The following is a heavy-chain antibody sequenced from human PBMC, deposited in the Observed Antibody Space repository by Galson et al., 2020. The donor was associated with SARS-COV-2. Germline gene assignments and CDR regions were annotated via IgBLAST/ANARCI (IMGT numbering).Heavy chain of an antibody. CDR2: IYPGDSDT. V-gene: IGHV5-51*01. CDR3: ARRGQFLDY. Sequence: GESLKISCKVSGYSFTTYNTRYWIAWVRQMPGKGLEWMGIIYPGDSDTRYSPSFQGQATISVDKSINTAYLQWSSLKASDTAMYYCARRGQFLDYWGQGTLVTVSS. CDR1: GYSFTTYNTRYW. J-gene: IGHJ4*02. D-gene: IGHD3-16*01.